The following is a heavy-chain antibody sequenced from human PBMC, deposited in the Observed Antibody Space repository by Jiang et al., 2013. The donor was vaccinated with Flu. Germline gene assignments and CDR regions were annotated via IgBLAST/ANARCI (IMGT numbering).Heavy chain of an antibody. Sequence: QLLESGGGLIQPGGSLRLSCAASGFTVSSNYMSWVRQAPGKGLEWVSVIYSGGNTYYADSVKGRFTISRENTKNTLYLQMNSLRAEDTAVYYCAKEVPDYSRYYYYMDVWGKGTTVTVSS. CDR3: AKEVPDYSRYYYYMDV. J-gene: IGHJ6*03. V-gene: IGHV3-66*03. CDR1: GFTVSSNY. D-gene: IGHD4-11*01. CDR2: IYSGGNT.